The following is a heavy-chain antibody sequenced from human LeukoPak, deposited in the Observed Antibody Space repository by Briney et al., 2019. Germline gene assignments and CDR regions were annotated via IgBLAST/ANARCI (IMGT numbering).Heavy chain of an antibody. CDR1: GFTFSSYA. CDR3: AKDTSYSSSPTGGFWFDY. CDR2: ISGSGGST. V-gene: IGHV3-23*01. J-gene: IGHJ4*02. Sequence: GGSLRLSCAASGFTFSSYAMSWVRQAPGKGLEWVSAISGSGGSTYYADSVKGRFTISRDNSKNTLYLQMNSLRAEDTAVYYCAKDTSYSSSPTGGFWFDYWGQGTLVTVSS. D-gene: IGHD6-6*01.